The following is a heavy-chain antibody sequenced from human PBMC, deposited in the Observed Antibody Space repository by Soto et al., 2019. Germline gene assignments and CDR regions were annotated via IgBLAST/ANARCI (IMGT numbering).Heavy chain of an antibody. D-gene: IGHD1-26*01. V-gene: IGHV1-18*01. CDR2: ISAYNGNT. CDR3: ARDLALVGANKQFDD. J-gene: IGHJ4*02. CDR1: GYTFTSYG. Sequence: GASVKVSCKASGYTFTSYGISWVRQVPGQGLEWMGWISAYNGNTNYAQKLQGRVTMTTDTSTSTAYMELRSLRSDDTAVYYCARDLALVGANKQFDDWGQGTLVTVSS.